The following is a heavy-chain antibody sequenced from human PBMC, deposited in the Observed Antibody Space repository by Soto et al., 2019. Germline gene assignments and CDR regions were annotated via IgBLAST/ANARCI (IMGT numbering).Heavy chain of an antibody. D-gene: IGHD1-26*01. CDR3: ARAPIE. CDR1: GDFITSNSYF. CDR2: IYYSGST. V-gene: IGHV4-31*03. Sequence: PSETLSLTCTVSGDFITSNSYFWAWVRQPPGKGLELIGYIYYSGSTYYNPSLKSRVTISVDTSKNQFSLKLSSVTAADTAVYYCARAPIEWGQGTLVTVSS. J-gene: IGHJ4*01.